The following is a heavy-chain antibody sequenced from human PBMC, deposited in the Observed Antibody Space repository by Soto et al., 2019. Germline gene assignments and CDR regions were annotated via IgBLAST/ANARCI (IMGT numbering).Heavy chain of an antibody. CDR2: IKQDGSEK. D-gene: IGHD2-2*01. V-gene: IGHV3-7*03. CDR3: ARDRDIVVVPAAIYYYYGMDV. J-gene: IGHJ6*02. CDR1: GFTFSSYW. Sequence: ESGGGLVQPGGSLRLSCAASGFTFSSYWISCVRQAPGKGLEWVDNIKQDGSEKYYVDSVKGRFTISRDNAKNSLYLQMNSLRAEDTAVYYCARDRDIVVVPAAIYYYYGMDVWGQGTTVTVSS.